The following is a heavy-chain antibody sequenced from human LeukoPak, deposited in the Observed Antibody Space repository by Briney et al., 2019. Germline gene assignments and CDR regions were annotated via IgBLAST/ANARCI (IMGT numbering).Heavy chain of an antibody. V-gene: IGHV1-18*01. D-gene: IGHD1-26*01. CDR2: ISAYNGDT. J-gene: IGHJ5*02. CDR1: DYSFTSYG. CDR3: ARGGLSGLGGATSRLDP. Sequence: ASVKVSCKASDYSFTSYGFTWVRQAPGQGLEWMGWISAYNGDTNYAQKLQGRVTMTTDTSTSTVYMELRSLRYEDTAAYYCARGGLSGLGGATSRLDPWGQGTLVTVSS.